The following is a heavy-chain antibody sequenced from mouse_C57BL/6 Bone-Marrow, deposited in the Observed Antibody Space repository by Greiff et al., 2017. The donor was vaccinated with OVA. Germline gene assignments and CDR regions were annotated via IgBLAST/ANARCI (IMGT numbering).Heavy chain of an antibody. CDR1: GYTFTRYT. D-gene: IGHD2-4*01. Sequence: VQLKESGAELARPGASVKMSCKASGYTFTRYTMHWVKQRPGQGLEWIGYINPSSGYTKYNQKFKDKATLTADKSSSTAYMQLSSLTSEDSAVYYCARETYDYDGDPYYYAMDYWGQGTSVTVSS. J-gene: IGHJ4*01. CDR3: ARETYDYDGDPYYYAMDY. V-gene: IGHV1-4*01. CDR2: INPSSGYT.